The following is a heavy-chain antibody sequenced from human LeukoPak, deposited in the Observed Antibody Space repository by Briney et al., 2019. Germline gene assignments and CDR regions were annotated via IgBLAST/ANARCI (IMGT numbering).Heavy chain of an antibody. D-gene: IGHD3-10*01. Sequence: GGSLRLSCTASGFTFSTYSMICVRQAPGKGLEWVSYIRSSGSTTYYADSVQGRFTTSRDDAENSLYLQMNSLRDEDTGVYYCARVNYYALDYWGQGALVTVSS. CDR3: ARVNYYALDY. CDR1: GFTFSTYS. J-gene: IGHJ4*02. CDR2: IRSSGSTT. V-gene: IGHV3-48*02.